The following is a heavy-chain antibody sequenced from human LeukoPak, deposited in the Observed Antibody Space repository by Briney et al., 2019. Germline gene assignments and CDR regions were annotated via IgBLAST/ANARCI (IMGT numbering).Heavy chain of an antibody. V-gene: IGHV3-11*01. J-gene: IGHJ5*02. CDR2: ISDSGTTI. CDR3: ARAPKFRLVGAPKGPFDP. D-gene: IGHD1-26*01. Sequence: LSLTCTVSGVSISSSNSYWGWIRQPPGKGLEWVSYISDSGTTIYYGDSVKGRFTISRDNAKNSLYLQMNSLRAEDTAVYYCARAPKFRLVGAPKGPFDPWGQGTLVTVSS. CDR1: GVSISSSNSY.